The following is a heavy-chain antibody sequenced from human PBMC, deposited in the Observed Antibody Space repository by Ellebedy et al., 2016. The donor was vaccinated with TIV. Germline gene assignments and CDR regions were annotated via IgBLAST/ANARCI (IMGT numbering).Heavy chain of an antibody. D-gene: IGHD3-10*02. Sequence: GGSLRLSCEASGFTFCRYSMIWVRQAPGKGLEWVSYISSSSSTIYYADSVKGRFTISRENAKNSLYLQMNSLGDEDTAVYYCARGLTMYYFDYWGQGTLVTVSS. CDR2: ISSSSSTI. CDR3: ARGLTMYYFDY. CDR1: GFTFCRYS. J-gene: IGHJ4*02. V-gene: IGHV3-48*02.